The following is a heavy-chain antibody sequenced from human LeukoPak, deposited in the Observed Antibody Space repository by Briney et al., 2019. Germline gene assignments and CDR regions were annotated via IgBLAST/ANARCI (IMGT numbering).Heavy chain of an antibody. CDR2: ICYSGST. CDR3: ARLGIGVVPSAMLGDYYFDY. D-gene: IGHD2-2*01. CDR1: GGSISSYY. V-gene: IGHV4-59*08. J-gene: IGHJ4*02. Sequence: SETLSLTCTVSGGSISSYYWSWIWQPPGKGLERIGYICYSGSTKYNPSLKSRVTISVDTSKSQFSLKLTSVTAADTAVYYCARLGIGVVPSAMLGDYYFDYWGQGTLVTVSS.